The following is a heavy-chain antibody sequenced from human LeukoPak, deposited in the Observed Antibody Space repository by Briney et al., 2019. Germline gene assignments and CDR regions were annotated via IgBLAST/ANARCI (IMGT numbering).Heavy chain of an antibody. Sequence: PGGSLRLSCAASGFTFSSYGMHWVRQAPGKGLEWVSFIRYDGSNEYYADSVRGRFTISRDNAKNTLFLQMNSLRAEDTAVYYCTKSDIFDIWGQGTMVTVSS. CDR1: GFTFSSYG. CDR3: TKSDIFDI. V-gene: IGHV3-30*02. D-gene: IGHD2-15*01. CDR2: IRYDGSNE. J-gene: IGHJ3*02.